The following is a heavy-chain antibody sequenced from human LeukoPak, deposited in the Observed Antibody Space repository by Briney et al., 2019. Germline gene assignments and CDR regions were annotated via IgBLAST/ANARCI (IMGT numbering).Heavy chain of an antibody. V-gene: IGHV3-30-3*01. D-gene: IGHD5-18*01. CDR1: GFTFSSYA. Sequence: GGSLRLSCAASGFTFSSYAMRWVRQAPGKGLEWVAVISYDGSNKYYADSVKGRFTISRDNSKNTLYLQMNSLRAEDTAVYYCARAPPSGYSYGAFDYWGQGTLVIVSS. J-gene: IGHJ4*02. CDR3: ARAPPSGYSYGAFDY. CDR2: ISYDGSNK.